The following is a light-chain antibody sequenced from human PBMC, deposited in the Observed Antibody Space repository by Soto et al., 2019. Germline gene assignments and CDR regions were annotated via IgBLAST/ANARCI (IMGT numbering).Light chain of an antibody. CDR3: QHYNSYSGT. J-gene: IGKJ1*01. Sequence: DIQMTQSPSTLSGSVGDRVTNTCRASQTISSWLAWYQQKPGKAPKLLIYKASTLKSGVPSRFSGSGSGTEFTLTISSLQPDDFATYYCQHYNSYSGTFGQGTKVDIK. CDR1: QTISSW. CDR2: KAS. V-gene: IGKV1-5*03.